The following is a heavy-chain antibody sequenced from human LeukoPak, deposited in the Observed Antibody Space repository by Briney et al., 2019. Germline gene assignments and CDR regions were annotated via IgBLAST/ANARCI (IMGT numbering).Heavy chain of an antibody. CDR3: ARDKGYQLYSWWFDP. J-gene: IGHJ5*02. Sequence: GASVKVSCKASGYTFTCYYMHWVRQAPGQGLEWMGWINPNSGGTNYAQKFQGWVTMTRDTSISTAYMELSRLRSDDTAVYYCARDKGYQLYSWWFDPWGQGTLVTVSS. CDR1: GYTFTCYY. V-gene: IGHV1-2*04. D-gene: IGHD2-2*01. CDR2: INPNSGGT.